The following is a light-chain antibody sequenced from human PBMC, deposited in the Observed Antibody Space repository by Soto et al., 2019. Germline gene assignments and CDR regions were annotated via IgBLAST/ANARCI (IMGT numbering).Light chain of an antibody. CDR2: EVN. CDR1: SSDVGGYNY. CDR3: SSYGGSSNV. J-gene: IGLJ1*01. V-gene: IGLV2-8*01. Sequence: QSALTQPPSASGSPGQSVAISCTGTSSDVGGYNYVSWYQQHPGKAPKLMIYEVNKRPSGVPDRFSGSKSGNTASLTVSGLQAEDEADYYCSSYGGSSNVFGTGTNVTV.